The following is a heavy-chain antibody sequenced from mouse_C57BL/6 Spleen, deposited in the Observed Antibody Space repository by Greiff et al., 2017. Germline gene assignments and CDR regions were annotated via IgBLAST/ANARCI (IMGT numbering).Heavy chain of an antibody. J-gene: IGHJ1*03. D-gene: IGHD4-1*01. Sequence: QVQLQQPGAELVRPGSSVKLSCKASGYTFTSYWMDWVKQRPGQGLEWIGNIYPSDSDTHYTQKFKDKATLTVDKSSSTAYMQLSSLKSEDSALYYCARTETGNWDWYFDVWGTGTTVTVSS. CDR1: GYTFTSYW. CDR2: IYPSDSDT. V-gene: IGHV1-61*01. CDR3: ARTETGNWDWYFDV.